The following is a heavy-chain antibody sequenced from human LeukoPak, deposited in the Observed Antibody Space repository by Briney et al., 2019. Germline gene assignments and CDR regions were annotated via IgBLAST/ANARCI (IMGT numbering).Heavy chain of an antibody. Sequence: PGGSLRLSCAASGFTFSSYAMSWVRQAPGKGLEWVAFIRYDGSNKYYADSVKGRFTISRDNSKNTLYLQMNSLRAEDTAVYYCARQTYNWFDPWGQGTLVTVSS. CDR2: IRYDGSNK. CDR1: GFTFSSYA. J-gene: IGHJ5*02. CDR3: ARQTYNWFDP. V-gene: IGHV3-33*08.